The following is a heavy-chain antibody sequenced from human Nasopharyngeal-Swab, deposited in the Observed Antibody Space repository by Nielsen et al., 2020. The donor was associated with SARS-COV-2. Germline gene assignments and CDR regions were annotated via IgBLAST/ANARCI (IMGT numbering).Heavy chain of an antibody. V-gene: IGHV1-18*01. Sequence: WVRQAPGQRLEWMEWINTYDGNTRYAQELRGRVTMSTDTSTSTAYLELRGLRSVDTAVYYCATSGGFSHSPREEYFHHWGQGTLVTVSS. CDR2: INTYDGNT. J-gene: IGHJ1*01. CDR3: ATSGGFSHSPREEYFHH. D-gene: IGHD2-15*01.